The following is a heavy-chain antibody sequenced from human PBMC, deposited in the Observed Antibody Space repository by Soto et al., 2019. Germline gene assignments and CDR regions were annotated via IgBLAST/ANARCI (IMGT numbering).Heavy chain of an antibody. CDR2: VFHSGST. V-gene: IGHV4-30-2*01. CDR1: GGSTSSGGYS. D-gene: IGHD3-10*01. Sequence: SETLSLTCTVSGGSTSSGGYSGSWIRQPPGKGLELIGYVFHSGSTYYSPSLKSRVTISVDGSKNQFSLKLSSVTAADTAVYYCARGSYGAGSDYWGQGTLVTVSS. J-gene: IGHJ4*02. CDR3: ARGSYGAGSDY.